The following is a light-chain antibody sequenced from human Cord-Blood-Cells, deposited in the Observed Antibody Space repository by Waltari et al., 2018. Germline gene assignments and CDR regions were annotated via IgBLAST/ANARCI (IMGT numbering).Light chain of an antibody. CDR1: SSDVGGYNY. CDR3: SSYTSSSTVV. Sequence: QSALTQPASVSGSPGQSITISCTGTSSDVGGYNYVSWYQQHPSKPPKLMIYDVSNRPSGVSNRFSGSKSGNTASLTISGLQAEDEADYYCSSYTSSSTVVFGGGTKLTVL. J-gene: IGLJ2*01. V-gene: IGLV2-14*01. CDR2: DVS.